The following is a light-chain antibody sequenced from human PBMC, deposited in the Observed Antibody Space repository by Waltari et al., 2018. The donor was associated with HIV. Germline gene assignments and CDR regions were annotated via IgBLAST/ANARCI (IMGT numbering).Light chain of an antibody. V-gene: IGKV3D-7*01. CDR3: QQDDNLPWT. CDR2: GAS. J-gene: IGKJ1*01. CDR1: QSVSSSY. Sequence: EIVMTHSPATLSLSPGERATLSCRASQSVSSSYLSWYQQRSGQTPRLLIDGASTRATGIPARFSGSGSGTDFTLTISSLQPEDFAVYYWQQDDNLPWTFGQGNKVEIK.